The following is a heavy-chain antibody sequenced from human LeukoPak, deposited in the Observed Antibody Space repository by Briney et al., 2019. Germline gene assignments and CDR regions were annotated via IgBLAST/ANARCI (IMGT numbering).Heavy chain of an antibody. D-gene: IGHD2-8*01. CDR2: INHSGST. Sequence: SETLSLTCAVYGGSFSGYYWSWIRQPPGKGLEWIGEINHSGSTNYNPSLKSRVTISVDTSKNQFSLKLSSVTAPDTAVYYCARGGRRYCTNSVCPRNYYYGMDVWGQGTTVTVS. CDR3: ARGGRRYCTNSVCPRNYYYGMDV. V-gene: IGHV4-34*01. J-gene: IGHJ6*02. CDR1: GGSFSGYY.